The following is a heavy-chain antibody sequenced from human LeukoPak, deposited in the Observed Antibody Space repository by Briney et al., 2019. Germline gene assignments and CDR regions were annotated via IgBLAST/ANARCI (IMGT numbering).Heavy chain of an antibody. Sequence: PSQTLSLTCTVSGGSISSGGYYWSWIRQPPGKGLEWIGYIYHSGSTYYNPSLKSRVTISVDRSKNQFSLKLSSVTAADTAVYYCARLYYDILTGYLFDYWGQGTLVTVSS. D-gene: IGHD3-9*01. CDR3: ARLYYDILTGYLFDY. V-gene: IGHV4-30-2*01. CDR2: IYHSGST. J-gene: IGHJ4*02. CDR1: GGSISSGGYY.